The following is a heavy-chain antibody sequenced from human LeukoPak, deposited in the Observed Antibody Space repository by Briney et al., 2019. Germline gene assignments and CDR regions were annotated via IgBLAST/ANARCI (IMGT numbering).Heavy chain of an antibody. CDR2: VYHTGST. V-gene: IGHV4-38-2*01. Sequence: PSETLSLTCAVSGYSISRSYYWALIRQPPGKGLEWIGTVYHTGSTYYNPSLDSRVTISVDTSKNEFSLNLKSVTAADTAVYYCARAGWIITSGIDYWGQGALVTVSS. D-gene: IGHD3-10*01. CDR1: GYSISRSYY. J-gene: IGHJ4*02. CDR3: ARAGWIITSGIDY.